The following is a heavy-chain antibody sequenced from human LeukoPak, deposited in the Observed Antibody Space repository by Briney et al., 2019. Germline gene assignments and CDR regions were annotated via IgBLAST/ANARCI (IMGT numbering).Heavy chain of an antibody. CDR3: ARVLLVGAILDDFDY. Sequence: SETLSLTCAVYGGSFSGYYWSWIRQPPGKGLEWIGEINHSGSTNHNPSLKSRVTISVDTSKNQFSLRLSSVTAADTAVYYCARVLLVGAILDDFDYWGQGTPVTVSS. CDR2: INHSGST. CDR1: GGSFSGYY. J-gene: IGHJ4*02. V-gene: IGHV4-34*01. D-gene: IGHD1-26*01.